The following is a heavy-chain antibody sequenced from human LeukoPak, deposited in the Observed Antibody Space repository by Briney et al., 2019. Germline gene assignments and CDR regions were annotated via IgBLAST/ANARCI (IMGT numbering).Heavy chain of an antibody. CDR2: IYYSGSS. CDR1: GGSISSSSYY. V-gene: IGHV4-39*01. D-gene: IGHD2-2*01. CDR3: ARRDCTSTTCYAGSYYFDY. J-gene: IGHJ4*02. Sequence: SETLSLTCSVFGGSISSSSYYWGWIRQPPGKGLEWIGSIYYSGSSYYTPSLKSRVTISVGSSKNQFSLKLTSVTAADTAVYYCARRDCTSTTCYAGSYYFDYWGQGTLVTVSS.